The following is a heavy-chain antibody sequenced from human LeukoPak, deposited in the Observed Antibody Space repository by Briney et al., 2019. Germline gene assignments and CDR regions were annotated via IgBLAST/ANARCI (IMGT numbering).Heavy chain of an antibody. J-gene: IGHJ4*02. Sequence: GASVKVSCKASGYTFTGYYMHWVRKAPGPGLEWMGWINPNSGGTNYAQKFQGRVTMTRDTSISTAYMELSRLRSDDTAVYYCARVRDIVVVPAAIGVDYWGQGTLVTVSS. V-gene: IGHV1-2*02. CDR1: GYTFTGYY. CDR3: ARVRDIVVVPAAIGVDY. D-gene: IGHD2-2*01. CDR2: INPNSGGT.